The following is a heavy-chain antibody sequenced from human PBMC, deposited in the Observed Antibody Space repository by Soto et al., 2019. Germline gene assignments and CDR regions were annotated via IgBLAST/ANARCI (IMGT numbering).Heavy chain of an antibody. CDR2: IYYSGST. J-gene: IGHJ4*02. Sequence: QLQLQESGPGLVKPSETLSLTCTVSGGSISSSSYYWGWIRQPPGKGLEWIGSIYYSGSTYYNPSLKSPLPISVDTSKPQFSLQLSSVTAADTAVYSCARHTPAISISDHWGQGTLVTVSS. CDR3: ARHTPAISISDH. CDR1: GGSISSSSYY. V-gene: IGHV4-39*01. D-gene: IGHD2-15*01.